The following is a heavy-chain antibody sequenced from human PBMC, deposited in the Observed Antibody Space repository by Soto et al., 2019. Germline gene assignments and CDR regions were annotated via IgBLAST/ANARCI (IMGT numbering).Heavy chain of an antibody. J-gene: IGHJ4*02. CDR3: AAPSNVRRSFFLFDY. V-gene: IGHV3-21*01. D-gene: IGHD1-1*01. CDR1: GFTFSSYS. Sequence: LRLSCAASGFTFSSYSMNWVRQAPGKGLEWVSSISSSSSYIYYADSVKGRFTISRDNAKNSLYLQMNSLRAEDTAVYYCAAPSNVRRSFFLFDYWGQGTLVTVSS. CDR2: ISSSSSYI.